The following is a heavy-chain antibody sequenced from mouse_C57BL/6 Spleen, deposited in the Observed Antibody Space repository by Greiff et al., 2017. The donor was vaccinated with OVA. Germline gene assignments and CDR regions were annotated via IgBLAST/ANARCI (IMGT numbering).Heavy chain of an antibody. Sequence: QVHVKQSGAELVRPGTSVKLSCKASGYTFTSYWMHWVKQRPGQGLEWIGVIDPSDIYTNYNQKFKGKATLTVDTSSSTAYMQLSSLTSEDSAVYYCARGLLRGGYFDYWGQGTTLTVS. CDR3: ARGLLRGGYFDY. J-gene: IGHJ2*01. CDR2: IDPSDIYT. CDR1: GYTFTSYW. V-gene: IGHV1-59*01. D-gene: IGHD1-1*01.